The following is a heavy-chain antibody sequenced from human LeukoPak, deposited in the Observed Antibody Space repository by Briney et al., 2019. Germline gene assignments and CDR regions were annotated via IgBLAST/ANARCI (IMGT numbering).Heavy chain of an antibody. CDR1: GFTFSNYA. Sequence: GGSLRLSCGASGFTFSNYAMSWVRQAPGKGLEWVSAITGSGGNTYYADSVKGRFTISRDNSKNTVFLQMNSLRAEDTAVYYCAKWGDYDVLTGYYVSDYWGQGTLVTVSS. J-gene: IGHJ4*02. CDR2: ITGSGGNT. V-gene: IGHV3-23*01. CDR3: AKWGDYDVLTGYYVSDY. D-gene: IGHD3-9*01.